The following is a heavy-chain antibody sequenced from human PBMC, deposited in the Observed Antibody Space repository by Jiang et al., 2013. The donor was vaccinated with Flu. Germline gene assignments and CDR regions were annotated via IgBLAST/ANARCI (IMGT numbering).Heavy chain of an antibody. V-gene: IGHV4-31*03. Sequence: PGLVKPSQTLSLTCTVSGGSISSGGNYWTWIRQHPEKGLEWIGYISDRGSTYYNPSLKSRLNMSADTSKNQFSLKLSSVTAADTAVYYCARAQQSAYYYAMDVWGQGTTVTVSS. D-gene: IGHD6-13*01. CDR2: ISDRGST. CDR3: ARAQQSAYYYAMDV. J-gene: IGHJ6*02. CDR1: GGSISSGGNY.